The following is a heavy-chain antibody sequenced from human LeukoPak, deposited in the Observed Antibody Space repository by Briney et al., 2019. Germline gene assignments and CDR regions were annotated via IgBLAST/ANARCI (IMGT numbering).Heavy chain of an antibody. Sequence: GGSLRLSCAASGFTFSSYSMNWVRQAPGKGLEWVSSISSSSSYIYYADSVKGRFTISRDNAKNSLYLQMNSLRAEDTAVYYCAREKEGIRKLDVWGKGTTVTVSS. V-gene: IGHV3-21*01. CDR1: GFTFSSYS. CDR2: ISSSSSYI. D-gene: IGHD3-10*01. J-gene: IGHJ6*04. CDR3: AREKEGIRKLDV.